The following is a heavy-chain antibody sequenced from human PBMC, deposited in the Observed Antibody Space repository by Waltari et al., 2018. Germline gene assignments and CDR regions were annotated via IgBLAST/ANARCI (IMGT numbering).Heavy chain of an antibody. CDR2: MRGSGGRT. D-gene: IGHD1-7*01. CDR1: GFTFSSYA. V-gene: IGHV3-23*04. CDR3: AKLDTELEPADAFDI. Sequence: EVQLVESGGGLVQPGGSLRLSCAASGFTFSSYAMRWVRQAPGKGLEWVSAMRGSGGRTYYADSVKGRFTISRDNAKNTLYLQMNSLRAEDTAVYYCAKLDTELEPADAFDIWGQGTMVTVSS. J-gene: IGHJ3*02.